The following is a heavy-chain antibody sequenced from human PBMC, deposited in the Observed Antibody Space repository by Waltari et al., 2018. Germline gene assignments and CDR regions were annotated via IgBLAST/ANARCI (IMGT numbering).Heavy chain of an antibody. Sequence: SGGSISSGSYYWSWIRQPAGKGLEWIGRIYTSGSTNYNPSLKSRVTISVDTSKNQFSLKLSSVTAADTAVYYCARERRESSSPGRFAVWGQGTLVTVSS. D-gene: IGHD6-6*01. J-gene: IGHJ4*02. CDR2: IYTSGST. CDR3: ARERRESSSPGRFAV. V-gene: IGHV4-61*02. CDR1: GGSISSGSYY.